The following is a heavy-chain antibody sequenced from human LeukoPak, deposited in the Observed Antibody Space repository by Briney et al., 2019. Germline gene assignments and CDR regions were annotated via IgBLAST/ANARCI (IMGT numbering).Heavy chain of an antibody. V-gene: IGHV3-30-3*01. J-gene: IGHJ4*02. Sequence: VDAGRSLRLSCAASGFTFSSYAMHWVRQAPGKGLEWVAVISYDGSNKYYADSVKGRFTISRDNSKNTLYLQMNSLRAEDTAVYYCAREGSYPFYWGQGTLVTVSS. D-gene: IGHD1-26*01. CDR2: ISYDGSNK. CDR1: GFTFSSYA. CDR3: AREGSYPFY.